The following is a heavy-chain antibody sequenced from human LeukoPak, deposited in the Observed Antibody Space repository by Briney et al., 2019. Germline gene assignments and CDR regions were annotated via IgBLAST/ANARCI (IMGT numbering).Heavy chain of an antibody. CDR3: AELGITMIGGV. V-gene: IGHV3-21*01. CDR1: GFTFSSYS. Sequence: GGSLRPSCAASGFTFSSYSMNWVRQAPGKGLEWVSSISSSSSYIYYADSVKGRFPISRDNAKNSLYLQMNSLRAEDTAVYYCAELGITMIGGVWGKGTTVTISS. CDR2: ISSSSSYI. J-gene: IGHJ6*04. D-gene: IGHD3-10*02.